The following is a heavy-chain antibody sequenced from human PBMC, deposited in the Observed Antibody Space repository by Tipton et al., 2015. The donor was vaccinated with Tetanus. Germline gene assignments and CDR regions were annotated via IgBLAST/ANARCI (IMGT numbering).Heavy chain of an antibody. CDR1: GGSFSGYY. D-gene: IGHD4-23*01. V-gene: IGHV4-34*01. CDR3: ARSMVTPVF. Sequence: LRLSCAVSGGSFSGYYWSWIRQTPGKGLEWIGEVSHTGNANYNPSLRSRVKLSVDRSKNQIFLNLTSVTAADTAVYFCARSMVTPVFWGLGTQVIVSS. J-gene: IGHJ4*02. CDR2: VSHTGNA.